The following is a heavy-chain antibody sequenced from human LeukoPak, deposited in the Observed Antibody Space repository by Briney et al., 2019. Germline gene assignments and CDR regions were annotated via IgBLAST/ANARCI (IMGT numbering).Heavy chain of an antibody. D-gene: IGHD4-17*01. J-gene: IGHJ5*02. Sequence: SVKVSCKASGGTFSSYAISWVRQAPGQGLEWMGGIIPIFGTANYAQKFQGRVTITADESTSTAYMELSSLRSEDTAVYYCAVGGLDYGDYDWFDPWGQGTLVTVSS. CDR1: GGTFSSYA. V-gene: IGHV1-69*13. CDR2: IIPIFGTA. CDR3: AVGGLDYGDYDWFDP.